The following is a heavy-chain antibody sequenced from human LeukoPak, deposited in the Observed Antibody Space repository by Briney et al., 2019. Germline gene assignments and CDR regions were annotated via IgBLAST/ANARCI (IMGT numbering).Heavy chain of an antibody. V-gene: IGHV4-34*01. CDR2: IYHSGST. D-gene: IGHD5-18*01. CDR3: ARGWDAPMGYSSTPFGH. J-gene: IGHJ4*02. CDR1: GGSFSGYY. Sequence: SETLSLTCAVYGGSFSGYYWSWIRQPPGKGLEWIGYIYHSGSTYYNPSLKSRVTISVDRSKNQFSLKLSSVTAADTAVYYCARGWDAPMGYSSTPFGHWGQGTLVTVSS.